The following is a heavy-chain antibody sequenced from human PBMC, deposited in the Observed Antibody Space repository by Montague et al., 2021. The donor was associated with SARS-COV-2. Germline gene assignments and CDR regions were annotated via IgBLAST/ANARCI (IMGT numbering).Heavy chain of an antibody. CDR2: IYYSGST. CDR1: GGSISSSIYY. D-gene: IGHD2-2*01. J-gene: IGHJ5*02. CDR3: ARQGDQLLLEYWFDP. V-gene: IGHV4-39*01. Sequence: SETLSLTCTVSGGSISSSIYYWGWIRQPPGKGLEWIGSIYYSGSTYYNPSLKSRVTISVDTSKNQFSLKLSFVTAADTAVYYCARQGDQLLLEYWFDPWGQGTLVTVSS.